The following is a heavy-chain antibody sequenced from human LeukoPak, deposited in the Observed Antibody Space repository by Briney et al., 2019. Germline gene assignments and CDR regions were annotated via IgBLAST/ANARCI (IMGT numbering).Heavy chain of an antibody. CDR1: GFTFSSYS. CDR3: ARDHGRVVVPAATDYFDY. V-gene: IGHV3-48*01. D-gene: IGHD2-2*01. Sequence: GGSLRLSCAASGFTFSSYSMNWVRQAPGKGLEWVSYISSSSSTIYYADSVKGRFTISRDNAKNSLYLQMNSLRAEDTAVYYCARDHGRVVVPAATDYFDYWGQGTLVTVSS. CDR2: ISSSSSTI. J-gene: IGHJ4*02.